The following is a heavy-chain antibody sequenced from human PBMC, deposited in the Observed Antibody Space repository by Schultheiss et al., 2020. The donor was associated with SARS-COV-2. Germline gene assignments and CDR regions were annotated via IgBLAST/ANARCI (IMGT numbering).Heavy chain of an antibody. D-gene: IGHD6-19*01. CDR3: ARGPVAGYFDY. CDR1: GFTFSSYS. CDR2: ISSSSSTI. J-gene: IGHJ4*02. V-gene: IGHV3-48*01. Sequence: GGSLRLSCAASGFTFSSYSMNWVRQAPGKGLEWVSYISSSSSTIYYADSVKGRFTISRDNAKNSLYLQMNSLRAEDTAVYYCARGPVAGYFDYWGQGTLVTVSS.